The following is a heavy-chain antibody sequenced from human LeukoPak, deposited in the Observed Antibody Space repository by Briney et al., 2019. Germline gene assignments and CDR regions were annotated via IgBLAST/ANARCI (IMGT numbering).Heavy chain of an antibody. CDR1: GGSFSGYY. J-gene: IGHJ4*02. CDR2: INHSGST. D-gene: IGHD1-26*01. Sequence: SETLSLTCAVYGGSFSGYYWSWIRQPPGKGLEWIGEINHSGSTNYNPSLKSRVTISVDTSKNQFSLNLSSVTAADTAVYYCARRLGVGATVWGQGTLVTVSS. V-gene: IGHV4-34*01. CDR3: ARRLGVGATV.